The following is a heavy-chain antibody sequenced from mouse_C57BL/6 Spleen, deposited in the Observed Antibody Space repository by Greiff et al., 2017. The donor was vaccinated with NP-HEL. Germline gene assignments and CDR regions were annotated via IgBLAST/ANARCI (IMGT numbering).Heavy chain of an antibody. CDR3: ARFLYYYGSSFPYFDV. Sequence: VQLQQSGAELVKPGASVKISCKASGYAFSSYWMNWVKQRPGKGLEWIGQIYPGDGDTNYNGKLKGKATLTADKSSSTAYMQLSSLTSEDSAVYFCARFLYYYGSSFPYFDVWGTGTTVTVSS. CDR2: IYPGDGDT. J-gene: IGHJ1*03. D-gene: IGHD1-1*01. V-gene: IGHV1-80*01. CDR1: GYAFSSYW.